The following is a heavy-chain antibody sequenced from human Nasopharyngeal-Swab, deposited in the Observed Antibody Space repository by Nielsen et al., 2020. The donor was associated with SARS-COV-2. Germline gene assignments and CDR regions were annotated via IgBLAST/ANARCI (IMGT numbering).Heavy chain of an antibody. J-gene: IGHJ5*02. CDR1: GGSFSGYY. V-gene: IGHV4-34*01. Sequence: SETLSLTCAVYGGSFSGYYWSWTRQPPGKGLKWIGEINHSGSTNYNPSLKSRVTISVDTSKNQFSLKLSSVTAADTAVYYCARGGYSGYDSSNWFGPWGQGTLVTVSS. CDR3: ARGGYSGYDSSNWFGP. CDR2: INHSGST. D-gene: IGHD5-12*01.